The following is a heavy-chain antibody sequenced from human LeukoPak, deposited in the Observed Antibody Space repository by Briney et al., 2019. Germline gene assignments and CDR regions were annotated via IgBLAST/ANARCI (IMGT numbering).Heavy chain of an antibody. CDR1: GYTFTGYY. Sequence: ASVKVSCKASGYTFTGYYMHWVRQAPGQGLEWMGWINPNSGGTNYAQKFQGRVTLTRDTSISTAYMELSRLRSDDTAVYYCARGPAYQDSSGYYPYWGQGILVTVSS. D-gene: IGHD3-22*01. J-gene: IGHJ4*02. CDR2: INPNSGGT. V-gene: IGHV1-2*02. CDR3: ARGPAYQDSSGYYPY.